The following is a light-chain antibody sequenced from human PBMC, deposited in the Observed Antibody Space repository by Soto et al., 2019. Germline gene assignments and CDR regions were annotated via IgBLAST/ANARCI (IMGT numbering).Light chain of an antibody. CDR2: GAS. J-gene: IGKJ4*01. CDR1: QSVSSN. CDR3: HQYNNWPPLT. Sequence: EIVMTQSPGTLSVSPGEGATLSCRASQSVSSNLAWYQLNPGQAPRLVIYGASTRATGIPARFSGSGSGTAFTLTISSLLSEDFAVYYCHQYNNWPPLTFGGGTKVEIK. V-gene: IGKV3D-15*01.